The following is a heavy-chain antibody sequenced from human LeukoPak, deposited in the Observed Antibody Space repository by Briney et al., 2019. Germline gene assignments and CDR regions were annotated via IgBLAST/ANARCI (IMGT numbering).Heavy chain of an antibody. CDR3: ARGYGDYAWDAFDI. Sequence: NPSETLSLTCTVSGGSISSYYWSWIRQPPGKGLEWIGYIYYSGSTNYNPSLKSRVTTSVDTSKNQFSLKLSSVTAADTAVYYCARGYGDYAWDAFDIWGQGTMVTVSS. J-gene: IGHJ3*02. V-gene: IGHV4-59*01. CDR1: GGSISSYY. CDR2: IYYSGST. D-gene: IGHD4-17*01.